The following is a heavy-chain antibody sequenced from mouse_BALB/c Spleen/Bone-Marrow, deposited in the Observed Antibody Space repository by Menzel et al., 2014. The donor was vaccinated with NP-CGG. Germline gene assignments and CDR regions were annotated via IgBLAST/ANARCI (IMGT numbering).Heavy chain of an antibody. J-gene: IGHJ4*01. CDR2: IWGGGST. Sequence: VKLVESGPGLVAPSQNLSITCTVSGFSLSRYNIHWIRQPPGKGLEWLGMIWGGGSTDHNSALKSRLRISKDNSKSQIFLKINSLQIDDTAMYYCARKDGGYYVMDYWGQGTSVTVSS. D-gene: IGHD2-3*01. CDR3: ARKDGGYYVMDY. V-gene: IGHV2-6-4*01. CDR1: GFSLSRYN.